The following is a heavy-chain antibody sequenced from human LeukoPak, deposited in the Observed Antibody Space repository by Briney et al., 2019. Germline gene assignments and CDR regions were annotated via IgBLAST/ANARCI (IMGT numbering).Heavy chain of an antibody. CDR2: IIPIFGTA. CDR1: GGTFSSYA. V-gene: IGHV1-69*06. CDR3: ASPPYSSSWGYFDY. D-gene: IGHD6-13*01. J-gene: IGHJ4*02. Sequence: SVKVSCRASGGTFSSYAISWVRQAPGQGLEWMGRIIPIFGTANYAQKFQGRVTITADKSTSTAYMELSSLRSEDTAVYYCASPPYSSSWGYFDYWGQGTLVTVSS.